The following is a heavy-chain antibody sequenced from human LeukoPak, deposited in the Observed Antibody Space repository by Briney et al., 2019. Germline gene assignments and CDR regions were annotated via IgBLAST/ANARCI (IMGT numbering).Heavy chain of an antibody. V-gene: IGHV4-59*01. J-gene: IGHJ4*02. CDR2: IYYSGST. CDR3: TTEVSVEWELLPETAPGTLIDY. CDR1: GGSISSYY. Sequence: SETLSLTCTVSGGSISSYYWSWIRQPPGKGLEWIGYIYYSGSTNYNPSLKSRVTISVDTSKNQFSLKLSSVTAADTAVYYCTTEVSVEWELLPETAPGTLIDYWGQGTLVTVSS. D-gene: IGHD1-26*01.